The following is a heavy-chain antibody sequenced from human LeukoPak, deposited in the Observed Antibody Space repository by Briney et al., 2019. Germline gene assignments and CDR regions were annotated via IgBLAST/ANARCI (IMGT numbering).Heavy chain of an antibody. V-gene: IGHV3-23*01. CDR3: AKSLYDILTGPNYSYYGMDV. Sequence: GGSLRLSCAVSGFAFTTYAITRVGRSPGHQLRWCSAFGSTVSGADYTDSRTCRFTIPKDNSNKTLYLQMNSLRAEDTAVYYCAKSLYDILTGPNYSYYGMDVRGQGTTVTVSS. CDR2: FGSTVSGA. J-gene: IGHJ6*02. D-gene: IGHD3-9*01. CDR1: GFAFTTYA.